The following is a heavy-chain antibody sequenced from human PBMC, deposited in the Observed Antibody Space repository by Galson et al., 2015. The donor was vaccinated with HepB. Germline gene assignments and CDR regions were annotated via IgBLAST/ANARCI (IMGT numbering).Heavy chain of an antibody. Sequence: SLRLSCAASGFTFSDHYMDWVRQAPGKGLEWVGRTRNKANSYTTEYAASVKGRFTISRDDSKNSLYLQMNSLKTEDTAVYYCARNLGYSSSWYDYWGQGTLVTVSS. V-gene: IGHV3-72*01. CDR2: TRNKANSYTT. CDR3: ARNLGYSSSWYDY. D-gene: IGHD6-13*01. J-gene: IGHJ4*02. CDR1: GFTFSDHY.